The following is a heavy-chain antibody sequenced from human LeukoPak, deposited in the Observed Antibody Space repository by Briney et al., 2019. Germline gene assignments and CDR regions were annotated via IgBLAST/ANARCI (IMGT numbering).Heavy chain of an antibody. J-gene: IGHJ4*02. CDR2: INHSGST. CDR1: GGSFSGYY. V-gene: IGHV4-34*01. Sequence: SETLSLTCAVYGGSFSGYYWSWIRQPPGKGLEWIGEINHSGSTNYNPSLKSRVTISVDTSKNQFSLKLSSVTAADTAVYYCARRRVASGFFDYWGQGTLVTVSS. CDR3: ARRRVASGFFDY. D-gene: IGHD2-15*01.